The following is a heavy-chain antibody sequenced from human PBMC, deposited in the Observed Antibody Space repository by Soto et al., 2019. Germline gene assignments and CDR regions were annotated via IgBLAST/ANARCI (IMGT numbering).Heavy chain of an antibody. CDR1: GGSISSGGYY. Sequence: SDTLSLTCTVSGGSISSGGYYWSWIRQHPGKGLEWIGYIYYSGSTYYNPSLKSRVTISVDTSKNQFSLKLSSVTAADTAVYYCARAMVRGVIVWFDPWGQGTLVTVSS. D-gene: IGHD3-10*01. CDR2: IYYSGST. V-gene: IGHV4-31*03. CDR3: ARAMVRGVIVWFDP. J-gene: IGHJ5*02.